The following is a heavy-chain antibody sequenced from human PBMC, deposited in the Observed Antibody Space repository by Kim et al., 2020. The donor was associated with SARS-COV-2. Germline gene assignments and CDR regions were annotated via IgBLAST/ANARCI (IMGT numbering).Heavy chain of an antibody. J-gene: IGHJ4*02. CDR1: GFTFSNYA. CDR3: AKGRVSGSSRSPYYFDY. D-gene: IGHD3-10*01. CDR2: ISGSGGST. Sequence: GGSLRLSCAASGFTFSNYAMSWVRQAPGKGLEWVSGISGSGGSTNYADSVRDRFTISRDNSKNMLYVQMNSLRAEDTAVYYCAKGRVSGSSRSPYYFDYWGQGILVTVSS. V-gene: IGHV3-23*01.